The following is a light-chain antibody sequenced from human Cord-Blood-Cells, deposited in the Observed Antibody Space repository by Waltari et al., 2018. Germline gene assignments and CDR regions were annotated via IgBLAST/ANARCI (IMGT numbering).Light chain of an antibody. V-gene: IGKV1-5*03. CDR2: KAS. CDR1: QSISSW. CDR3: QQYISYSGA. J-gene: IGKJ4*01. Sequence: DIQMTQSPSTLSASVGDRVTITCRASQSISSWLAWYQQKTGKAPKLLIYKASSLESGVPSRFSGSGSGTEFTLTISSLQPDDFATYYCQQYISYSGAFGGGTKVEIK.